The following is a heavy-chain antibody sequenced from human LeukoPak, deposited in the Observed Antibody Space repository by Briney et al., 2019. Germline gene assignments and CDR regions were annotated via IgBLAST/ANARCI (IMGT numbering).Heavy chain of an antibody. CDR3: ARDSPYSSSSLGFDY. CDR1: GGTFSSYT. Sequence: SVKVSCKASGGTFSSYTISWVRQAPGQGLEWMGRIIPILGIANYAQKFQGRVTITADKSTSTAYMELSSLRSEDTAVYYCARDSPYSSSSLGFDYWGQGSLVTVSS. D-gene: IGHD6-13*01. V-gene: IGHV1-69*04. CDR2: IIPILGIA. J-gene: IGHJ4*02.